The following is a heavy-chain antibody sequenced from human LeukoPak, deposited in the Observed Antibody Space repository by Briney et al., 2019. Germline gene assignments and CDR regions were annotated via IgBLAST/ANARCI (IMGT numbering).Heavy chain of an antibody. CDR2: IKSKTDGGTT. CDR3: TTDSWSYDSSGYYYY. D-gene: IGHD3-22*01. CDR1: GFTFSNAW. Sequence: PGGSLRLSCAASGFTFSNAWMSWVRQAPGKGLEWVGRIKSKTDGGTTDYAAPVKGRFTISRDDSKNTLHLQMNSLKTEDTAVYYCTTDSWSYDSSGYYYYWGQGTLVTVSS. V-gene: IGHV3-15*01. J-gene: IGHJ4*02.